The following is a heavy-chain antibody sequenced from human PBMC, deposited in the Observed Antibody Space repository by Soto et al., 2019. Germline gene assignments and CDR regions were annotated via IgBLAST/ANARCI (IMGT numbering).Heavy chain of an antibody. V-gene: IGHV5-51*01. CDR2: IYPGDSDT. D-gene: IGHD5-12*01. CDR1: GYSFTSYW. Sequence: GKSLKISCKGSGYSFTSYWIGWVRQMPGKGLEWMGIIYPGDSDTRYSPSFQGQVTISADKSISTAYLQWSSLKASDTAMYYCARLPRYSRYVGAFDIWGQGTMVTVSS. CDR3: ARLPRYSRYVGAFDI. J-gene: IGHJ3*02.